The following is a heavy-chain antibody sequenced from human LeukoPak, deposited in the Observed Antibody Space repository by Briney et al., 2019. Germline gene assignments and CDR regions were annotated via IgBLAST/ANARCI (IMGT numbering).Heavy chain of an antibody. CDR3: ARVATMVRVPLDALDI. V-gene: IGHV3-48*02. D-gene: IGHD3-10*01. CDR2: IRSSSSTT. Sequence: AGGSLRLSCAASGFTFDDYGMNWVRQAPGKGLEWVSYIRSSSSTTYYADSVKGRFTISRDNAKNSLFLQMNSLRDEDTAVYYCARVATMVRVPLDALDIWGQGTMVSVSS. J-gene: IGHJ3*02. CDR1: GFTFDDYG.